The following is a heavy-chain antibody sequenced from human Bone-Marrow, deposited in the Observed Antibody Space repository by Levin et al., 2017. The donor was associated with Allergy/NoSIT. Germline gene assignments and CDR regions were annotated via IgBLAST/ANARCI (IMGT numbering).Heavy chain of an antibody. CDR1: GFTFSSYA. CDR3: AKDLGYCSSTSCSNYYYYYMDV. J-gene: IGHJ6*03. V-gene: IGHV3-23*01. D-gene: IGHD2-2*01. Sequence: PGGSLRLSCAASGFTFSSYAMSWVRQAPGKGLEWVSAISGSGGSTYYADSVKGRFTISRDNSKNTLYLQMNSLRAEDTAVYYCAKDLGYCSSTSCSNYYYYYMDVWGKGTTVTVSS. CDR2: ISGSGGST.